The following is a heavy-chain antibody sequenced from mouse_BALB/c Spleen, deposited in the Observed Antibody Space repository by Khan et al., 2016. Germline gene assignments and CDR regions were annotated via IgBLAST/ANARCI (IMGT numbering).Heavy chain of an antibody. D-gene: IGHD1-1*02. J-gene: IGHJ4*01. Sequence: QIQLVQSGPELKKPGETVKISCKASEYTFTNYGMNWVKQAPGKGLKWMGWINTNTGEPTYAEEFKGRFAFSLEASASTAYLQINNLKNEDSATYFCARTGGYPYYAMDNWGQGTSVTVSS. CDR3: ARTGGYPYYAMDN. V-gene: IGHV9-3*02. CDR2: INTNTGEP. CDR1: EYTFTNYG.